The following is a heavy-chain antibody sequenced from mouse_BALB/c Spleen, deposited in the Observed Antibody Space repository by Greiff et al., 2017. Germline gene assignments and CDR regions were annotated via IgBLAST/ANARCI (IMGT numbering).Heavy chain of an antibody. V-gene: IGHV10-1*02. CDR1: GFTFNTYA. CDR3: VRQEGFAY. Sequence: EVQLVESGGGLVQPKGSLKLSCAASGFTFNTYAMNWVRQAPGKGLEWVARIRSKSNNYATYYADSVKDRFTISRDDSQSMLYLQMNNLKTEDTAMYYCVRQEGFAYWGQGTLVTVSA. J-gene: IGHJ3*01. CDR2: IRSKSNNYAT.